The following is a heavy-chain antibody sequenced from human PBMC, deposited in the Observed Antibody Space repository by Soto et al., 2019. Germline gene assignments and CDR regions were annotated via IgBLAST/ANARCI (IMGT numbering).Heavy chain of an antibody. CDR1: GFSFSGST. CDR2: ITSKPDNYAT. D-gene: IGHD3-16*01. Sequence: GGSLRLSCAASGFSFSGSTMHWVRQASGKGLEWVGHITSKPDNYATVYAASVKGRFSFSRDDLMNTAFLQMNSLKSEDTAVYYCTRSYENNAYYFDHRGQGPLVTVSS. CDR3: TRSYENNAYYFDH. V-gene: IGHV3-73*01. J-gene: IGHJ1*01.